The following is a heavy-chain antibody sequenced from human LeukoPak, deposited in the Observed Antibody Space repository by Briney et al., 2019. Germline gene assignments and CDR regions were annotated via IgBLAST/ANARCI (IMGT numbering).Heavy chain of an antibody. V-gene: IGHV4-34*01. Sequence: SETLSLTCTVSGDSISSYYWSWIRQPPGKGLEWIGEINHSGSTNYNPSLKSRVTISVDTSKNQFSLKLSSVTAADTAVYYCARGRLAARHYFDYWGQGTLVTVSS. CDR2: INHSGST. CDR3: ARGRLAARHYFDY. CDR1: GDSISSYY. J-gene: IGHJ4*02. D-gene: IGHD6-6*01.